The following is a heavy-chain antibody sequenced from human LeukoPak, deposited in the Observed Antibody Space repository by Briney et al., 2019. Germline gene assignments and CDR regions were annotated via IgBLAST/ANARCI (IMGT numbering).Heavy chain of an antibody. J-gene: IGHJ4*02. CDR2: IYYSGST. V-gene: IGHV4-59*12. D-gene: IGHD6-6*01. Sequence: PSETLSLTCTVSGGSISSYYWSWIRQPPGKGLEWIGYIYYSGSTNYNPSLKSRATMSVDTSKNQFSLKLSSVTAADTAVYYCARDIGYSSSSFDYWGQGTLVTVSS. CDR3: ARDIGYSSSSFDY. CDR1: GGSISSYY.